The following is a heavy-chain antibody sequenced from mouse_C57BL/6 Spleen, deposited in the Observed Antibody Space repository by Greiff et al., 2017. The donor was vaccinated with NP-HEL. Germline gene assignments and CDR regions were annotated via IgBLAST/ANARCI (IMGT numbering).Heavy chain of an antibody. V-gene: IGHV1-26*01. CDR3: ARGDEYSNYNY. CDR1: GYTFTDYY. J-gene: IGHJ2*01. CDR2: INPNNGGT. Sequence: EVQLQQSGPELVKPGASVKISCKASGYTFTDYYMNWVKQSHGKSLEWIGDINPNNGGTSYNQKFKGKATLTVDKSSSTAYMELRSLTSEDSAVYYCARGDEYSNYNYWGQGTTLTVSS. D-gene: IGHD2-5*01.